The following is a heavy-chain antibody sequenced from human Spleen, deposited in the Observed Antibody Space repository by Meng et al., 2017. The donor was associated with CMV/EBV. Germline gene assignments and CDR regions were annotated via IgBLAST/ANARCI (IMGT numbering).Heavy chain of an antibody. D-gene: IGHD1-7*01. CDR1: GYTFSDYY. CDR2: INPTTGFT. Sequence: KASGYTFSDYYIHWVRQGPGQGLEWMGCINPTTGFTYYVQTFQGRVTMTTDTSISTAYMELSRLRSDDRAVYYCAKGGTSSTGTATHWGHGTLVTVSS. V-gene: IGHV1-2*02. CDR3: AKGGTSSTGTATH. J-gene: IGHJ4*03.